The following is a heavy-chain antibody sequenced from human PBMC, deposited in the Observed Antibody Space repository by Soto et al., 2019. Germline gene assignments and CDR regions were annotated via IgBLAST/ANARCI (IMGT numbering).Heavy chain of an antibody. J-gene: IGHJ5*02. CDR3: ARCITIFGVVIPVPANRFDP. V-gene: IGHV4-30-4*01. CDR1: GGSISSGCYY. CDR2: IYYSGST. Sequence: TLCLTCTVSGGSISSGCYYWSWIRQPPGKGLEWIGYIYYSGSTYYNPSLKSRVTISVDTSKNQFSLKLSSVTAADTAVYYCARCITIFGVVIPVPANRFDPWGQGTLVIVSS. D-gene: IGHD3-3*01.